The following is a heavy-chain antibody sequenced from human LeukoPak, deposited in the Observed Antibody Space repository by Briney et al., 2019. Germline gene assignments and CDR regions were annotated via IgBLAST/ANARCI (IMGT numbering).Heavy chain of an antibody. V-gene: IGHV1-2*02. Sequence: ASVKVSCKASGYTFTGYYMHWVRQAPGQGLEWMGWINPNSGGTNYAQKFQGRVTMTRDTSISTAYMELSRLRSDDTAVYYCARDKSGFLEWLSPISNYYMDVWGKGTTVTVSS. CDR3: ARDKSGFLEWLSPISNYYMDV. CDR1: GYTFTGYY. D-gene: IGHD3-3*01. J-gene: IGHJ6*03. CDR2: INPNSGGT.